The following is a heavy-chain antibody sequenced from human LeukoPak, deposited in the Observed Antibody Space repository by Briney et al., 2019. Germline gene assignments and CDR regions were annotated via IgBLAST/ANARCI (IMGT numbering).Heavy chain of an antibody. D-gene: IGHD5-18*01. J-gene: IGHJ4*02. CDR1: GGSISSYY. Sequence: PSETQSLTCTVSGGSISSYYWSWIRQPPGKGLEWIGYIYTSGSTNYNPSLKSRVTISVDTSKNQFSLKLSSVTAADTAVYYCASYVDTAMGIYFDYWGQGTLVTVSS. CDR2: IYTSGST. CDR3: ASYVDTAMGIYFDY. V-gene: IGHV4-4*09.